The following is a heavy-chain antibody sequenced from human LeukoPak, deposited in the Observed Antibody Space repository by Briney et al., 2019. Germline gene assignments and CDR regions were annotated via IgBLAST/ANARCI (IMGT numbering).Heavy chain of an antibody. Sequence: EASVKVSCKASGGTFSSYAISWVRQAPGQGLEWMGGIIPIFGTANYAQKFQGRVTITADESTSTAYMELSSLRSEDTAVYYCARDGPWGFVYSFVDTAMGIDWWLDPWGQGTLVTVSS. J-gene: IGHJ5*02. CDR3: ARDGPWGFVYSFVDTAMGIDWWLDP. CDR2: IIPIFGTA. V-gene: IGHV1-69*13. D-gene: IGHD5-18*01. CDR1: GGTFSSYA.